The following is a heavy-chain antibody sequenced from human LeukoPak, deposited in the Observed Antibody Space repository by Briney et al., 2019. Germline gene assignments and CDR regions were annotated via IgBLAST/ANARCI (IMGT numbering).Heavy chain of an antibody. V-gene: IGHV1-46*01. J-gene: IGHJ6*03. Sequence: ASVKVSCKASGYSFTSHYMHWVRQAPGQGLEWMGIINPSGGSTSYAQKFQGRVTMTRDMSTSTVYMELSSLRSEDTAVYYCARGSADFWSGYNYYYYMDVWGKGTTVTVSS. CDR2: INPSGGST. CDR3: ARGSADFWSGYNYYYYMDV. CDR1: GYSFTSHY. D-gene: IGHD3-3*01.